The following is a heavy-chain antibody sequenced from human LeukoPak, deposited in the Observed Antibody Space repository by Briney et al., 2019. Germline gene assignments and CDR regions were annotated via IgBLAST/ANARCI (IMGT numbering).Heavy chain of an antibody. CDR1: GYTFTGYY. V-gene: IGHV1-2*02. Sequence: GASVKVSCRASGYTFTGYYMHWVRQAPGQGLEWMGWIIPNSGGTNYAQKFQGRVTMTRDTSISTAYMELSRLRSDDTAVYYCARASRGRVGATYFDYWGQGTLVTVSS. D-gene: IGHD1-26*01. CDR3: ARASRGRVGATYFDY. J-gene: IGHJ4*02. CDR2: IIPNSGGT.